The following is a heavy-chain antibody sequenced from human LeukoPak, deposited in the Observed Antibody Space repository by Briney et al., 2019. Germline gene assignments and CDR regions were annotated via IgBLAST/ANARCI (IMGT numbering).Heavy chain of an antibody. V-gene: IGHV7-4-1*02. Sequence: ASVKVSCKASGYTFTNYPMNWVRQAPGRGLEWMGWINTNTGNPTYAQGFTGRFVFSLDTSVSTAYLQISSLKAEDTAVYYCARVPRDFTSGWYGDYWGQGTLVTVSS. D-gene: IGHD6-19*01. CDR1: GYTFTNYP. CDR3: ARVPRDFTSGWYGDY. J-gene: IGHJ4*02. CDR2: INTNTGNP.